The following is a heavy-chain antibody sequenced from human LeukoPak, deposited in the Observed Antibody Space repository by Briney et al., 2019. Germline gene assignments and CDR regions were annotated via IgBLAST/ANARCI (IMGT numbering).Heavy chain of an antibody. V-gene: IGHV3-33*01. CDR1: GFTFGAYG. CDR2: IWYDGSNQ. J-gene: IGHJ3*02. D-gene: IGHD3-10*01. CDR3: AREQYGSDDALDI. Sequence: GRSLRLSCAASGFTFGAYGMHWVRQAPGKGLEWVAVIWYDGSNQYYVDSVKGRFTISRDNSKNTVHLQMNNLRVEDTAVYYSAREQYGSDDALDIWGQGTMVTVSS.